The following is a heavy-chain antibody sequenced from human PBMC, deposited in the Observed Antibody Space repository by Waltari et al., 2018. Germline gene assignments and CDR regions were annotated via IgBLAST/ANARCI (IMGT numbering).Heavy chain of an antibody. CDR2: IYTSGNT. V-gene: IGHV4-61*02. CDR1: GGSVSSGNYY. D-gene: IGHD6-19*01. Sequence: QVQLQESGPGLVKPSQTLSLTCTVSGGSVSSGNYYWSWIRQPAGKGLEWIERIYTSGNTNDNPSLKSRVSISMDTSKNQFSLKLNSVTAADTAVYYCARNSSGWSFDSWGQGTLVTVSS. CDR3: ARNSSGWSFDS. J-gene: IGHJ4*02.